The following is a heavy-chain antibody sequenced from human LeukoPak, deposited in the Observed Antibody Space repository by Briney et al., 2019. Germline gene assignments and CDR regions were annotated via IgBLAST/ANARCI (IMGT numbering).Heavy chain of an antibody. V-gene: IGHV3-23*01. CDR3: ASYSSSWYMFFDY. CDR2: ISGSGGST. CDR1: GFTFSSYA. D-gene: IGHD6-13*01. J-gene: IGHJ4*02. Sequence: PGGSLRLSCAASGFTFSSYAMSWVRQAPGKGLEWASAISGSGGSTYYADSVKGRFTISRDNSKNTLYLQMNSLRAEDTAVYYYASYSSSWYMFFDYWGQGTLVTVSS.